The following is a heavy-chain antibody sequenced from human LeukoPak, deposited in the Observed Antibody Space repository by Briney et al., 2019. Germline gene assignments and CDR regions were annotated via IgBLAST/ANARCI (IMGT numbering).Heavy chain of an antibody. D-gene: IGHD1-26*01. V-gene: IGHV1-8*01. J-gene: IGHJ4*02. CDR2: MNPNSGNT. CDR1: GYTFTSYD. Sequence: GASVKVSCKASGYTFTSYDINWVRQATGQGREWMGGMNPNSGNTGYAQKCQGRVNMTRNTSISKDYMELSSVRSGDRAVYYCARGSGPATDYWGQGTLVTVSS. CDR3: ARGSGPATDY.